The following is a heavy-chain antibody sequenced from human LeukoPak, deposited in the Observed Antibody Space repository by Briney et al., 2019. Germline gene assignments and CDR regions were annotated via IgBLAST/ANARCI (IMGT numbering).Heavy chain of an antibody. CDR1: GGSFSGYY. CDR3: ARSYGGNSEQFDY. D-gene: IGHD4-23*01. J-gene: IGHJ4*02. CDR2: INHSGST. V-gene: IGHV4-34*01. Sequence: SETLSLTCAVYGGSFSGYYWSWIRQPPGKGLEWIGEINHSGSTNYNPSLKSRVTISVDTSKNQFSLKLSSVTAADTAVYYCARSYGGNSEQFDYWGQGTLVTVSS.